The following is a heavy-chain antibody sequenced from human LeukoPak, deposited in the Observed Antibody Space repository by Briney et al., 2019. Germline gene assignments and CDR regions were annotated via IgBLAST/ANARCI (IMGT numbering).Heavy chain of an antibody. CDR2: ITSRSTYI. V-gene: IGHV3-21*04. J-gene: IGHJ4*02. D-gene: IGHD5-12*01. CDR1: GFTFSDYT. CDR3: ATGKLDASGFDFMLPF. Sequence: GGSLRLSCAASGFTFSDYTIMWVRQAPGKGLEYVSSITSRSTYIYYADSVKGRFTISRDNSKNILYLQMNSLRIEDTAIYYCATGKLDASGFDFMLPFWGQGTLVSVSS.